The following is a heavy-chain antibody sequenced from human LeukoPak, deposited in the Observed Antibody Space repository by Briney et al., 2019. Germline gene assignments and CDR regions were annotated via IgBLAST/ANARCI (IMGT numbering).Heavy chain of an antibody. Sequence: SETLSLTCTVSGGSISSYYWSWIRQPPGKELEWIGYIYYSGSTNYNPSLKSRVTISVDTSKNQFSLKLSSVTAADTAVYYCASPGYSSGWYDGYFDYWGQGTLVTVSS. V-gene: IGHV4-59*08. CDR3: ASPGYSSGWYDGYFDY. CDR2: IYYSGST. CDR1: GGSISSYY. J-gene: IGHJ4*02. D-gene: IGHD6-19*01.